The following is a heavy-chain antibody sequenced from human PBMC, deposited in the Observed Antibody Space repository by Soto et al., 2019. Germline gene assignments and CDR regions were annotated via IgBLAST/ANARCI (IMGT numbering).Heavy chain of an antibody. CDR3: ARDLFPDITMVRGATAGFDY. V-gene: IGHV3-11*01. D-gene: IGHD3-10*01. CDR1: GFTFSDYY. J-gene: IGHJ4*02. Sequence: GGSLRLSCAASGFTFSDYYMSWIRQAPGKGLEWVSYISSSGSTIYYADSVKGRFTISRDNAKNSLYLQMNSLRAEDTAVYYCARDLFPDITMVRGATAGFDYWGQGTLVTVAS. CDR2: ISSSGSTI.